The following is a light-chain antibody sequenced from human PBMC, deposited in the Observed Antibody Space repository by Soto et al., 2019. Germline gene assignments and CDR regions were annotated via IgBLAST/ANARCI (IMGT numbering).Light chain of an antibody. Sequence: DIKMTQSPSTLSTYVGDRVAITCRASQIVSSRLAWYQQKPGKAPKLLIYDASSLKIGVPSRFSGNGSGTDFTLTISSLQPDDFATYYCQQYSSFSLTFGGGTKVDIK. CDR3: QQYSSFSLT. CDR2: DAS. V-gene: IGKV1-5*01. CDR1: QIVSSR. J-gene: IGKJ4*01.